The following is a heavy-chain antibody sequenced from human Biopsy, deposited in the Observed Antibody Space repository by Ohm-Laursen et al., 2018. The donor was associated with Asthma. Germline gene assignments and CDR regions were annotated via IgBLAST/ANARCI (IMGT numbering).Heavy chain of an antibody. Sequence: PTQTLTQTCTFSVFSLSTRGVGVGWIRQPPGNVLEWLALFYWDDDKRCSPSLKTRLNITKDTSKTQVDLTMTNMDPVDSATYYCALQYSSLRGWVFEPWGQGTLVTVSS. J-gene: IGHJ5*02. V-gene: IGHV2-5*02. CDR1: VFSLSTRGVG. CDR2: FYWDDDK. CDR3: ALQYSSLRGWVFEP. D-gene: IGHD6-6*01.